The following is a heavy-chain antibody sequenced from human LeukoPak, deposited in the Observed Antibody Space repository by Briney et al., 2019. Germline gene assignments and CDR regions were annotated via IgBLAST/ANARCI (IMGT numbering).Heavy chain of an antibody. J-gene: IGHJ4*02. D-gene: IGHD3-10*01. CDR3: GGSGSWYFDY. Sequence: PGGSLRRSCAASGFTVSSNYMNWARQAPGKGLEWISIIYSGGSTYYADSVKGRFTISRDNSKNTLYLQMNSLRAEDTAVYYCGGSGSWYFDYWGRGTLVTVSS. CDR1: GFTVSSNY. V-gene: IGHV3-53*01. CDR2: IYSGGST.